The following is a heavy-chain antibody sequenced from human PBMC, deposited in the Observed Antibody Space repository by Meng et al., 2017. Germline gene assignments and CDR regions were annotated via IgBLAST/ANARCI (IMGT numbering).Heavy chain of an antibody. CDR3: ARLVAGTFGQLFDP. CDR1: GSTFTSDV. Sequence: VQLVQAGSELNKPGASVKLYCKASGSTFTSDVMNWVRKAPGQGLEWMGWINTNTGNPTYAQGFTGRFVFSLDTSVSTAYLQISSLKAEDTAVYYCARLVAGTFGQLFDPWGQGTLVTVSS. J-gene: IGHJ5*02. D-gene: IGHD2-15*01. CDR2: INTNTGNP. V-gene: IGHV7-4-1*02.